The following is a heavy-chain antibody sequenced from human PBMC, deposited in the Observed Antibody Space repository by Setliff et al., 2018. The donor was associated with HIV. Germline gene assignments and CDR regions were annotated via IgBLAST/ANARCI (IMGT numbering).Heavy chain of an antibody. Sequence: SETLSLTCGVSGYSISSGYYWGWIRQPPGKGLEWIGSIYHNGITYYNPSLKSRVTISVDTSQNQVSLKLNSMTAADTAVYFCVRGPQWLVQKGRVYYFDYWGQGTLVTVSS. D-gene: IGHD6-19*01. J-gene: IGHJ4*02. CDR1: GYSISSGYY. V-gene: IGHV4-38-2*01. CDR2: IYHNGIT. CDR3: VRGPQWLVQKGRVYYFDY.